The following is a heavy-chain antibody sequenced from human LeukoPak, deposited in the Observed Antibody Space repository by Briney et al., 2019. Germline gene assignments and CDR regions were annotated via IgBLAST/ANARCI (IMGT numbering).Heavy chain of an antibody. D-gene: IGHD6-6*01. V-gene: IGHV3-21*01. J-gene: IGHJ4*02. CDR3: ARSLYSSSSGGIDY. Sequence: PGGSLRLSCAASGFTFDDYGMSWVRQAPGKGLEWVSSISSSSSYIYYADSVKGRFTISRDNAKNSLYLQVNSLRAEDTAVYYCARSLYSSSSGGIDYWGQGTLVTVSS. CDR1: GFTFDDYG. CDR2: ISSSSSYI.